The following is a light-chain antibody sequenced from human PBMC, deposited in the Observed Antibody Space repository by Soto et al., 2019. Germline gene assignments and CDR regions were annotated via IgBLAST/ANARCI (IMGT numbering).Light chain of an antibody. J-gene: IGLJ2*01. CDR1: SSDIGGYNY. Sequence: QSALTQPPSASGSPGQSVTISCTGTSSDIGGYNYVSWYQRHPGKAPKLIIYEVSKRPSGVPARFSGSKSGNTASLSVSGLQPEDEADYYCTSCAGTKSMVFGGGTKLTVL. CDR2: EVS. V-gene: IGLV2-8*01. CDR3: TSCAGTKSMV.